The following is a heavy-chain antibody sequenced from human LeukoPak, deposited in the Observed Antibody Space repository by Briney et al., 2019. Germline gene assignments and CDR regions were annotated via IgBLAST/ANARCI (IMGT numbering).Heavy chain of an antibody. D-gene: IGHD6-6*01. J-gene: IGHJ6*03. CDR1: GYTFTVYY. Sequence: ASVKVSCKASGYTFTVYYMHWVRQAPGQGLEWMGWINPNSGGTNYAQKFQGRVTMTRDTSISTAYMELSRLRSDDTAVYYCARAYSSSSTSPYYYYYMDVWGKGTTVTVSS. V-gene: IGHV1-2*02. CDR2: INPNSGGT. CDR3: ARAYSSSSTSPYYYYYMDV.